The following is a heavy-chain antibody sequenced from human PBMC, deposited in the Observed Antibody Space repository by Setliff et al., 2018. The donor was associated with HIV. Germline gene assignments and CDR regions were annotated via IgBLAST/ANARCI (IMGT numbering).Heavy chain of an antibody. D-gene: IGHD3-16*01. CDR1: GLTFRSYA. CDR2: ISHDGSIE. V-gene: IGHV3-30*04. CDR3: AKDWGSRLSYSFYYMDV. J-gene: IGHJ6*03. Sequence: GGSLRLSCAASGLTFRSYAMHWVRQAPGKGLEWVADISHDGSIEDYADSVRGRFTISRDNSKSAVYLQMNSLRPEDTAVYYCAKDWGSRLSYSFYYMDVWGKGTTVTVSS.